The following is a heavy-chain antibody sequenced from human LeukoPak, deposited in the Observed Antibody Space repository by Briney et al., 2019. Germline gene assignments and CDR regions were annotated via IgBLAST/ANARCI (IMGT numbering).Heavy chain of an antibody. CDR1: GYTFTGSY. J-gene: IGHJ5*02. CDR2: INPNSGGT. Sequence: ASVKVSCKASGYTFTGSYMHWVRQAPGQGLEWMGWINPNSGGTNYAQKFQGRVTMTRDTSISTAYMELSRLRSDDTAVYYCARDEGYCSSTSCYRAWFDPWGQGTLVTVSS. CDR3: ARDEGYCSSTSCYRAWFDP. D-gene: IGHD2-2*02. V-gene: IGHV1-2*02.